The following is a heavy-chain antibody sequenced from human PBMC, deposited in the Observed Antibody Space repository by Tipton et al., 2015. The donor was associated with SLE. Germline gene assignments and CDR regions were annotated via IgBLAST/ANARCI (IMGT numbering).Heavy chain of an antibody. CDR1: GRSFSGYY. CDR2: INHSGST. Sequence: TLSLTCAVYGRSFSGYYWNWIRQPPGKGLEWIGEINHSGSTNYNPSLKSRVTISVDTSKNQFSLKLSSVTAADTAVYYCARGELEPGAFDIWGQGTMVTVSS. V-gene: IGHV4-34*01. CDR3: ARGELEPGAFDI. J-gene: IGHJ3*02. D-gene: IGHD1-1*01.